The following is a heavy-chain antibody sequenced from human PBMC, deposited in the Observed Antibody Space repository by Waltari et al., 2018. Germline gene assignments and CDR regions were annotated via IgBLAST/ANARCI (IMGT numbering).Heavy chain of an antibody. J-gene: IGHJ4*02. D-gene: IGHD2-2*01. Sequence: EVQLVESGGGLVQPGGSLRLSCAASGFTLSSFWMNWVRQTPGKGLEWVAGIKQDGSNKYYADSVKGRFTISRDNSKNTLYLQMNSLRAEDTAVYYCARAEYQPLTLFDYWGQGTLVTVSS. V-gene: IGHV3-7*01. CDR2: IKQDGSNK. CDR1: GFTLSSFW. CDR3: ARAEYQPLTLFDY.